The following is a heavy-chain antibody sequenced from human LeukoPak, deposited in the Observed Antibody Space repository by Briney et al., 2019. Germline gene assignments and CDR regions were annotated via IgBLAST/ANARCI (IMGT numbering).Heavy chain of an antibody. D-gene: IGHD1-1*01. J-gene: IGHJ2*01. CDR3: ARDPTRYFDL. V-gene: IGHV3-48*01. Sequence: GGSLRLSCAASGFTFSSYSMNWVRQAPGKGLEWVSYISSSSSTIYYADSVKGRFTISRDNAKNSLYLQMNSLRAEDTAAYYCARDPTRYFDLWGRGTLVTVSS. CDR2: ISSSSSTI. CDR1: GFTFSSYS.